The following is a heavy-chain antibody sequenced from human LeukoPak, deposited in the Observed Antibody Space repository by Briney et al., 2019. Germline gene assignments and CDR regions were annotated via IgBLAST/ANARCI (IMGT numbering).Heavy chain of an antibody. CDR2: ISISGSTI. D-gene: IGHD6-19*01. V-gene: IGHV3-11*01. CDR3: ARGAPVLSSVVDY. Sequence: GGSLRLSCAASGFTFTDYFMNWIRQAPGKGLEWVSSISISGSTIYYADSVKGRFTISRDNAKNSLYLQMNSLRAEDTAVYYCARGAPVLSSVVDYWGQGTLVTVSS. CDR1: GFTFTDYF. J-gene: IGHJ4*02.